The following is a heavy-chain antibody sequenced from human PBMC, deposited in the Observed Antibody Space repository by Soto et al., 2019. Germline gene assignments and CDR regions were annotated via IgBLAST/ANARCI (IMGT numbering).Heavy chain of an antibody. CDR1: GFTFSSYS. Sequence: GGSLRLSCAASGFTFSSYSMNWVRQAPGKGLEWVSSISSSSSYIYYADSVKGRFTISRDNAKNSLYLQMNSLRAEDTAVYYCARAGRRGVPAACNNDYYMDVWGKGTTVTVSS. CDR3: ARAGRRGVPAACNNDYYMDV. D-gene: IGHD2-2*01. CDR2: ISSSSSYI. V-gene: IGHV3-21*01. J-gene: IGHJ6*03.